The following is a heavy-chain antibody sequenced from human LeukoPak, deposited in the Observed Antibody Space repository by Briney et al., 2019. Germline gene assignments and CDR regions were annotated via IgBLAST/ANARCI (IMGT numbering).Heavy chain of an antibody. CDR1: GFTFSSYA. CDR2: ISGSGGST. Sequence: GGSLRLSCAASGFTFSSYAMSWVRQAPGKGREWVSAISGSGGSTYYADSVKGRFTISRDNSKNTLYLQMNSLRAEDTAVYYCAKDTYRSGWYVGGLFDYWGQGTLVTVSS. J-gene: IGHJ4*02. V-gene: IGHV3-23*01. CDR3: AKDTYRSGWYVGGLFDY. D-gene: IGHD6-19*01.